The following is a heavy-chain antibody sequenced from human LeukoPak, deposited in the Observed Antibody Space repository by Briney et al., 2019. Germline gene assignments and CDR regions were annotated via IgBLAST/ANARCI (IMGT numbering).Heavy chain of an antibody. V-gene: IGHV3-21*01. CDR3: ARELAVGGTWFDP. CDR2: ISSSSSYI. Sequence: PGGPLRLSCAASGFTFSSYSMNWVRQAPGKGLEWVSSISSSSSYIYYADSVKGRFTISRDNAKNSLYLQMNSLRAEDTAVYYCARELAVGGTWFDPWGQGTLVTVSS. J-gene: IGHJ5*02. D-gene: IGHD6-19*01. CDR1: GFTFSSYS.